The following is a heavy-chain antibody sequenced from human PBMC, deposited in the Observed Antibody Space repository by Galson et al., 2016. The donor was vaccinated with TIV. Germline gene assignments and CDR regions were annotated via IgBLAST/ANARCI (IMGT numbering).Heavy chain of an antibody. Sequence: SVKVSCKASGDTFTGYYVHWVRQAPGQGLEWMGWIDPRSVATNYAQKFQGRVTMTRDTSISTAHMELTRLTPDDTAGYYCARARYGMDVWGPGTTVTVSS. V-gene: IGHV1-2*02. CDR3: ARARYGMDV. CDR1: GDTFTGYY. CDR2: IDPRSVAT. J-gene: IGHJ6*02.